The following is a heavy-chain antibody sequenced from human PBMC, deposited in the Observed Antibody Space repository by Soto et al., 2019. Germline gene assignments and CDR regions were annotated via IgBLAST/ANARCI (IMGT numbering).Heavy chain of an antibody. D-gene: IGHD2-15*01. V-gene: IGHV4-31*03. CDR1: EGPINRAGYY. CDR3: ASRPRSPWYGVDF. J-gene: IGHJ6*02. CDR2: IYYSGST. Sequence: TLAITCTVSEGPINRAGYYWDGIRQHPGKGLEWIGYIYYSGSTYYNASLKSRVTISIDTSKNQFSLKLSSVTAADTAVYYFASRPRSPWYGVDFPGQARTGTV.